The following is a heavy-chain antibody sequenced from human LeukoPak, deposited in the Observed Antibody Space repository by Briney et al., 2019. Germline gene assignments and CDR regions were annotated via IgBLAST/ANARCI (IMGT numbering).Heavy chain of an antibody. V-gene: IGHV3-21*01. Sequence: GGSLRLSCAASGFTFSSYNMNWVRQTPGQGLEWVSSITSGSSHIYYADSVRGRFTISRDNAKNSLYLQMNSLRVEDTAVYYCAKVAKYYYGSETYYFFEHWGQGTPVTASS. D-gene: IGHD3-10*01. CDR2: ITSGSSHI. J-gene: IGHJ4*02. CDR3: AKVAKYYYGSETYYFFEH. CDR1: GFTFSSYN.